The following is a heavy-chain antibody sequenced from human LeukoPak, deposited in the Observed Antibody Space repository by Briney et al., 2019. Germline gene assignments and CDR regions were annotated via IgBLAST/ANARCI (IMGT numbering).Heavy chain of an antibody. CDR3: ARDWDGGPAAWFDP. D-gene: IGHD3-16*01. J-gene: IGHJ5*02. CDR1: GYTFTGYY. Sequence: GASVKVSCKASGYTFTGYYMHWVRQAPGQGLEWMGWINPNSGGTNYAQKFQGRVTMTRDTSISTAYMELSRLRSDDTAVYYCARDWDGGPAAWFDPWGQGTLVTVSS. CDR2: INPNSGGT. V-gene: IGHV1-2*02.